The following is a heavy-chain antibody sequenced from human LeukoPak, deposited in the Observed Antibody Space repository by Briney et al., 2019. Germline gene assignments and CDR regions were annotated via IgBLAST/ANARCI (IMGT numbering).Heavy chain of an antibody. CDR1: GDSLKSGTFF. CDR2: IHSSGTP. J-gene: IGHJ5*02. CDR3: ARHRTVAAAGTVQNWFDP. V-gene: IGHV4-39*07. D-gene: IGHD6-13*01. Sequence: PSETLSLTCTVSGDSLKSGTFFWGWVRQSPGKGLEWIGSIHSSGTPYSNPSLESRARVSTDTSTNSFSLKLRSVTAADTAVYYCARHRTVAAAGTVQNWFDPWGQGTLVTVSS.